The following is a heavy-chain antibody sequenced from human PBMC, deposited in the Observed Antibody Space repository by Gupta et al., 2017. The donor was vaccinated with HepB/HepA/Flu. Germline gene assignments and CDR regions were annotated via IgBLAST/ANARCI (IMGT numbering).Heavy chain of an antibody. CDR3: ATEGVARDYYYYMDV. CDR1: GGTFGSYA. CDR2: IIPIFGTA. J-gene: IGHJ6*03. V-gene: IGHV1-69*06. D-gene: IGHD2-15*01. Sequence: QVQLVQSGAEVKKPGSSVKVSCKASGGTFGSYAISWVRQAPGQGLEWMGGIIPIFGTANYAQKFQGRVTITADKSTSTAYMELSSLRSEDTAVYYCATEGVARDYYYYMDVWGKGTTVTVSS.